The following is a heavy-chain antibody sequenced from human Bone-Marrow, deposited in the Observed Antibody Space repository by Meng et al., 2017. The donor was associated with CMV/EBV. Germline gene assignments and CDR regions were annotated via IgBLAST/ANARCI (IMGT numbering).Heavy chain of an antibody. J-gene: IGHJ4*02. CDR3: ARGSTSLRDFDY. CDR2: IRNKANSYTT. D-gene: IGHD6-6*01. Sequence: GESLKISCAASGFTSSDHYMDWVRQAPGKGLEWVGRIRNKANSYTTAYAASVKGRVTISRDDTKNSLYLQINSLKTEDTAVYYCARGSTSLRDFDYWGQGNLVTVSS. CDR1: GFTSSDHY. V-gene: IGHV3-72*01.